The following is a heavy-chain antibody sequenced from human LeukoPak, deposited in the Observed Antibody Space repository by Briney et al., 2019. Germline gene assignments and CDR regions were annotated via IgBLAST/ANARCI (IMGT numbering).Heavy chain of an antibody. CDR3: ARTAGDFDY. CDR2: MNPKSGNT. J-gene: IGHJ4*02. D-gene: IGHD3-16*01. V-gene: IGHV1-8*01. CDR1: GYTFTTYD. Sequence: ASVKVSCKASGYTFTTYDINWVRQATGQGLEWMGWMNPKSGNTGCAQKFQGRVTMTRDTSISTAYMELSSLISDDTAMYYCARTAGDFDYWGQGTLVTVSS.